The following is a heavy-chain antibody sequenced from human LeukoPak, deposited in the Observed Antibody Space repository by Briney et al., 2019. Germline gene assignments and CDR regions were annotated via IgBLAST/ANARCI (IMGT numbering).Heavy chain of an antibody. CDR3: ARDLRCGGDCFDY. D-gene: IGHD2-21*01. CDR1: GYTFTSYY. J-gene: IGHJ4*02. CDR2: INPSGGST. V-gene: IGHV1-46*01. Sequence: GASVKVSCTASGYTFTSYYMHWVRQAPGQGLEWMGIINPSGGSTSYAQKFQGRVTMTRDTSTSTVYMELSSLRSEDTTVYYCARDLRCGGDCFDYWGQGTLVTVSS.